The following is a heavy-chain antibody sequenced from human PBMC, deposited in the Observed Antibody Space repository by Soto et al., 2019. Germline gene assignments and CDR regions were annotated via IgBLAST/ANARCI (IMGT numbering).Heavy chain of an antibody. J-gene: IGHJ2*01. CDR2: IYYSWST. CDR3: AEDGIRDVRSVSAFLLNRSSDL. D-gene: IGHD3-10*02. Sequence: QPPGKGLEWIGYIYYSWSTYYNPSLKSRVTISADTSKNQFSLKLSSVTAADTVFFFQAEDGIRDVRSVSAFLLNRSSDL. V-gene: IGHV4-30-4*01.